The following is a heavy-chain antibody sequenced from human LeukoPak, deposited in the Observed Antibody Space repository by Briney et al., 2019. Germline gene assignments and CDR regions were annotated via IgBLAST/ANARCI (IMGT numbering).Heavy chain of an antibody. CDR3: TRDTMSLGVVIYFDS. CDR2: FDPEGGET. CDR1: GYIVTKLS. Sequence: GTSVKVSCKVSGYIVTKLSIHWVRQAPGKGLEWMGGFDPEGGETVYAQKFQGRVTMTEDTSTDTAFMELSSLTSEDTAVYYCTRDTMSLGVVIYFDSWGQGTLVTVSS. V-gene: IGHV1-24*01. D-gene: IGHD3-3*01. J-gene: IGHJ4*02.